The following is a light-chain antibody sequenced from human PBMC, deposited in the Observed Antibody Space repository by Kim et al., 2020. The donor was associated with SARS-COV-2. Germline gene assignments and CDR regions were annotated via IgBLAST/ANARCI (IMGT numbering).Light chain of an antibody. J-gene: IGLJ3*02. Sequence: QSVLTQPPSVSGTPGQRVAISCSGSSSNIGTNYVYWYQQLPGTAPKLLIYRSDHRPSGVPDRFSGSKSGTSASLAISGLRSEDEADYYCAAWDDSLSGLVFGGGTQLT. CDR2: RSD. CDR3: AAWDDSLSGLV. CDR1: SSNIGTNY. V-gene: IGLV1-47*01.